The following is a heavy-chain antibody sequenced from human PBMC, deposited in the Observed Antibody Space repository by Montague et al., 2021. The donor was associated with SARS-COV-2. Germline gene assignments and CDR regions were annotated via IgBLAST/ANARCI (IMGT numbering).Heavy chain of an antibody. CDR1: GASISITDPY. D-gene: IGHD2-15*01. CDR3: ARFRHTRIDGRCYFDF. Sequence: SETLSLTCSVSGASISITDPYWGWIRQPPGKGLECIGYIYYTGTTYYNPSLKSRVTISRDTSKNQVSLKVTSATAADTAVYYCARFRHTRIDGRCYFDFWGQGSLVTVSS. V-gene: IGHV4-39*07. J-gene: IGHJ4*02. CDR2: IYYTGTT.